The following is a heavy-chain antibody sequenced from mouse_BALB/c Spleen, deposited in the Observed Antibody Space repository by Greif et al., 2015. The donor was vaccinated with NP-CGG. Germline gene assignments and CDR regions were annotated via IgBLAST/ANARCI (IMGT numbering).Heavy chain of an antibody. CDR2: IWRGGST. J-gene: IGHJ4*01. Sequence: VQLQQSGPGLVQPSQSLSITCTVSGFSLTSYGVHWVRQSPGKGLEWLGVIWRGGSTDYNAAFMSRLSITKDNSKSXLLAKMNSRQTDDTAIYYCAKNSAADMDYWGQGTSVTVSS. CDR1: GFSLTSYG. V-gene: IGHV2-5*01. CDR3: AKNSAADMDY.